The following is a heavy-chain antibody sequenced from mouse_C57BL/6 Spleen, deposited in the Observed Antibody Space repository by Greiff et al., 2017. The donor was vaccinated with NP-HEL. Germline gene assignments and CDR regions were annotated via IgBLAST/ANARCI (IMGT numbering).Heavy chain of an antibody. CDR3: ARSTNWDFDY. D-gene: IGHD4-1*01. J-gene: IGHJ2*01. Sequence: VQLQQPGAELVKPGASVKMSCKASGYTFTSYWITWVKQRPGQGLEWIGDIYPGSGSTNYNEKFKRQATLTVDTSSSTAYMQLSSLTSEDSAVYYCARSTNWDFDYWGQGTTLTVSS. CDR2: IYPGSGST. V-gene: IGHV1-55*01. CDR1: GYTFTSYW.